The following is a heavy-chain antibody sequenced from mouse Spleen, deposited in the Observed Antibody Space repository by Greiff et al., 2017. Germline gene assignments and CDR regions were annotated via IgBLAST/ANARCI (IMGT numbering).Heavy chain of an antibody. Sequence: VQLQESGPGLVQPSQSLSITCTVSGFSLSSYGVHWVRQSPGKGLEWLGVIWSGGSTDYNAAFISRLSISKDNSKSQVFFKMNSLQANDTAIYYCAGDGYYSAWFAYWGQGTLVTVSA. J-gene: IGHJ3*01. CDR2: IWSGGST. CDR3: AGDGYYSAWFAY. CDR1: GFSLSSYG. V-gene: IGHV2-2*02. D-gene: IGHD2-3*01.